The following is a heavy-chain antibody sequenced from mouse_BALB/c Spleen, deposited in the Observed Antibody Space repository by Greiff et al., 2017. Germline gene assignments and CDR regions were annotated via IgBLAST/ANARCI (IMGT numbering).Heavy chain of an antibody. D-gene: IGHD1-1*02. CDR1: GYTFTDYE. CDR2: IDPETGGT. V-gene: IGHV1-15*01. Sequence: QVQLQQSGAELVRPGASVTLSCKASGYTFTDYEMHWVKQTPVHGLEWIGAIDPETGGTAYNQKFKGKATLTADKSSSTAYMELRSLTSEDSAVYYCTRSNYRFDVWGAGTTVTVSS. CDR3: TRSNYRFDV. J-gene: IGHJ1*01.